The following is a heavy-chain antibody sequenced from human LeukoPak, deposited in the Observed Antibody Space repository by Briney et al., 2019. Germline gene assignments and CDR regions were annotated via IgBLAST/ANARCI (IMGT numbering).Heavy chain of an antibody. J-gene: IGHJ4*02. Sequence: PGGSLRLSCAASGFTFSSYGMHWVRQAPGKGLEWAAFIRYDGSNKYYADSVKGRFTISRDNSKNTLYLQMNSLRAEDTAVYYCANQGPGWDGSGPFDYWGQGTPVTVSS. CDR2: IRYDGSNK. CDR1: GFTFSSYG. V-gene: IGHV3-30*02. CDR3: ANQGPGWDGSGPFDY. D-gene: IGHD3-10*01.